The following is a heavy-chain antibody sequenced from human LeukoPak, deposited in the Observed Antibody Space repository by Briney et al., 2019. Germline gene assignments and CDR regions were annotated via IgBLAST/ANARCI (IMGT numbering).Heavy chain of an antibody. J-gene: IGHJ4*02. D-gene: IGHD6-13*01. CDR1: GFTFSTYG. Sequence: GGSLRLSCAASGFTFSTYGMHWVRQAPGKGLEWVTFIQYDGSSQYYADSVKGRFTISRDNSKNTLYLQMNSLGAEDTAVYYCAKESSRWQYFDYWGKGTLVTVSS. CDR3: AKESSRWQYFDY. V-gene: IGHV3-30*02. CDR2: IQYDGSSQ.